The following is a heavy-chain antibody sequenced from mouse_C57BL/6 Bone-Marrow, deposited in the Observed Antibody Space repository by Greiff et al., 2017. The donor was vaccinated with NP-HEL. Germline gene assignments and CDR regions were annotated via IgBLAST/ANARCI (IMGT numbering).Heavy chain of an antibody. CDR3: ARLYYYGSSYAY. CDR2: IYPGDGDT. J-gene: IGHJ3*01. V-gene: IGHV1-82*01. CDR1: GYAFSSSW. Sequence: VKLVESGPELVKPGASVKISCKASGYAFSSSWMNWVKQRPGKGLEWIGRIYPGDGDTNYNGKFKGKATLTADKSSSTAYMQLSSLTSEDSAVYFCARLYYYGSSYAYWGQGTLVTVSA. D-gene: IGHD1-1*01.